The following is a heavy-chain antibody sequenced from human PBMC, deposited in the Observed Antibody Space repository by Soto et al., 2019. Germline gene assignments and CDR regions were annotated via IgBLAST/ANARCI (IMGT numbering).Heavy chain of an antibody. CDR3: ARDRGDSLYSYYYGMDV. Sequence: PSETLSLTCSVSGGSINSDNYYWTWIRQPPGKGLEWIGFIAYSGSTYYNPSLKSRLTISVDTSKNQFSLNLSSVTAADTAVYYCARDRGDSLYSYYYGMDVWGQGTTVTVSS. V-gene: IGHV4-30-4*01. D-gene: IGHD3-10*01. J-gene: IGHJ6*02. CDR1: GGSINSDNYY. CDR2: IAYSGST.